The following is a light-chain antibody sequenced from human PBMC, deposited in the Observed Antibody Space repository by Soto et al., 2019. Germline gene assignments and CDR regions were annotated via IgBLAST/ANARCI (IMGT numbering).Light chain of an antibody. CDR2: SAS. CDR3: QGTSNARIT. Sequence: DIQLTQSPSSLSASVGDRVTITCRVSQGSSRYLNWYRQKPGKVPKLLIYSASNLQSGVPSRFSGRGSGTDLTLTISSRQPEDVATYYGQGTSNARITFGGGTKVEIK. J-gene: IGKJ4*02. CDR1: QGSSRY. V-gene: IGKV1-27*01.